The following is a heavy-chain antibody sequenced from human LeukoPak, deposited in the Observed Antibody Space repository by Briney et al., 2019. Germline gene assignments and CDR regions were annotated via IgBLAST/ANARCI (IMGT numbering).Heavy chain of an antibody. D-gene: IGHD4-17*01. CDR2: INHSGST. V-gene: IGHV4-34*01. CDR1: GGSISSGGYY. Sequence: SETLSLTCAVSGGSISSGGYYWSWIRQPPGKGLEWIGEINHSGSTNYNPSLKSRVTISVDTSKNQFSLKLSSVTAADTAVYYCARGITVTTYYFDYWGQGTLVTVSS. J-gene: IGHJ4*02. CDR3: ARGITVTTYYFDY.